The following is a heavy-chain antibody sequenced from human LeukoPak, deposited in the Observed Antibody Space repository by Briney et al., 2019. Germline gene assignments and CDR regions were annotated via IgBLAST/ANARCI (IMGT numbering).Heavy chain of an antibody. CDR2: ISVASNT. V-gene: IGHV3-23*01. CDR3: ADYSVSGVRNNFY. Sequence: GGSLRLSCAASGLAFSSYAMSWVRQAPGKGLEWVSTISVASNTFYADSVKGRFTISRDNSRNTVYLQMTSLRADDTAVYYCADYSVSGVRNNFYWGQGTLVTVSS. J-gene: IGHJ4*02. CDR1: GLAFSSYA. D-gene: IGHD3-3*01.